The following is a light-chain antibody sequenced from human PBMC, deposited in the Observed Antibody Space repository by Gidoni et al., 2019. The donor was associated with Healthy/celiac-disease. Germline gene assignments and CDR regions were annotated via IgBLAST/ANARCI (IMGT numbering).Light chain of an antibody. CDR3: QQNNNWPPLT. CDR2: VAS. Sequence: EIVMMQSPATLSVSPGERATLSCRARQSASSYLAWYQQKPGQAPRLLIYVASTRATGIPARFSVSGSGTEFTLTISSLQSEDFAVYYCQQNNNWPPLTFGQGTRLEIK. J-gene: IGKJ5*01. V-gene: IGKV3-15*01. CDR1: QSASSY.